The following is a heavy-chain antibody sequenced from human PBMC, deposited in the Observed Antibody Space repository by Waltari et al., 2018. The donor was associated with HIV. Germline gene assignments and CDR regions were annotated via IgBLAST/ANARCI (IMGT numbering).Heavy chain of an antibody. CDR1: ADSISSYY. D-gene: IGHD3-10*01. CDR3: ARATLVRGVNRFYRWFDP. Sequence: QVQLQESGPGMVKSSETLPLTCTVSADSISSYYWNWIRQPPGKGLVWIGSIYHNGSSNYNPSLKSRVTISVDSSKNQFSLTLRSVIAADTAVYFCARATLVRGVNRFYRWFDPWGQGILVTVSS. V-gene: IGHV4-59*01. J-gene: IGHJ5*02. CDR2: IYHNGSS.